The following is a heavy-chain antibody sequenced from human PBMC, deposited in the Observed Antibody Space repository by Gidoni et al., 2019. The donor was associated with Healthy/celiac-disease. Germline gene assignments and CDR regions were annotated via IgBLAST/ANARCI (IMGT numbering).Heavy chain of an antibody. CDR3: AKGIYYYDSGWFDP. D-gene: IGHD3-22*01. J-gene: IGHJ5*02. CDR1: GFTFSSYA. Sequence: EVQLLESGGGLVQPGGSLRLSCAASGFTFSSYAMTWVRQAPGKGLGWVSAIRGSVGSTYYADSVKGRFTISRDNSKNTLYLQMNSLRAEDTAVYYCAKGIYYYDSGWFDPWGQGTLVTVSS. V-gene: IGHV3-23*01. CDR2: IRGSVGST.